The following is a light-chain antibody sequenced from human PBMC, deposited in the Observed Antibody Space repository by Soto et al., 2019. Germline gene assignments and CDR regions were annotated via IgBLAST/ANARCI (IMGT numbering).Light chain of an antibody. CDR3: CSYAGTSTV. J-gene: IGLJ3*02. V-gene: IGLV2-23*02. CDR1: SSDVGNYNL. Sequence: QSALTQPASVSGSPGQSITISCTGTSSDVGNYNLVSWFQHHPGKAPKLIIYEVNKRPSGVSNRFSGSKSSNTASLTISGLQAEDEADYYCCSYAGTSTVFGGGTKLTVL. CDR2: EVN.